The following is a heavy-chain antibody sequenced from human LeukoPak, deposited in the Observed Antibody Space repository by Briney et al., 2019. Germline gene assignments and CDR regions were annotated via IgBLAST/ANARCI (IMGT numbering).Heavy chain of an antibody. Sequence: GGSLRLSCAASGFTFSTYTMNWVCQTPGKGLEWVSSISSSSGYIYYADSLKGRFTISRDNAKNSLYLQMNSLRAEDTAVYYCARGVGTTWYFDYWGQGTLVTVSS. CDR2: ISSSSGYI. CDR3: ARGVGTTWYFDY. J-gene: IGHJ4*02. CDR1: GFTFSTYT. V-gene: IGHV3-21*01. D-gene: IGHD1-26*01.